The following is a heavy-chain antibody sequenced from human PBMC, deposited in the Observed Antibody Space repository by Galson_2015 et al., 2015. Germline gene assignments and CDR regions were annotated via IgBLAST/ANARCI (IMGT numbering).Heavy chain of an antibody. J-gene: IGHJ4*02. CDR2: TVGSGSGS. V-gene: IGHV3-23*01. CDR1: GFIFNKDA. Sequence: SLRLSCAASGFIFNKDAMNWIRQAPGRGLEWVSATVGSGSGSYYADSVKGRFTISRDNSKNTLYLQMNSLRAEDTAIYYCAKGPGGPSLPSDYWARATLGTVSS. CDR3: AKGPGGPSLPSDY. D-gene: IGHD1-14*01.